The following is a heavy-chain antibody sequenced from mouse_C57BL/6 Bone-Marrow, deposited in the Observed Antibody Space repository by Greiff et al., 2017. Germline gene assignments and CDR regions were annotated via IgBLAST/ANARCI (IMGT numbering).Heavy chain of an antibody. D-gene: IGHD2-3*01. CDR2: IDPEIGDT. CDR1: GFNIKDDY. Sequence: DVHLVESGAELVRPGASVKLSCTASGFNIKDDYIHWVKQRPEQGLEWIGWIDPEIGDTEYASKFQGKATITSDTSSNTAYLQLSSLTSEDTAVYYCSSFDGNYFDFWGQGTPLTVAS. CDR3: SSFDGNYFDF. V-gene: IGHV14-4*01. J-gene: IGHJ2*01.